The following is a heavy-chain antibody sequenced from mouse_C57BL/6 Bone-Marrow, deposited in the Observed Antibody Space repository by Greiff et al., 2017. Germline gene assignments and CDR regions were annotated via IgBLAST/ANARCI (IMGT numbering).Heavy chain of an antibody. J-gene: IGHJ1*01. Sequence: KVEESGPGLVKPSQSLFLACSITGFPIPSGYYWIWIRQSPGKPLEWMGYITHSGETFSNPSLQSPISITRETSKHQFFLQLNSVTSEDTAMYYCAGDSYGYWYFDVWGAGTTVTVSS. CDR1: GFPIPSGYY. V-gene: IGHV12-3*02. CDR2: ITHSGET. CDR3: AGDSYGYWYFDV. D-gene: IGHD1-1*01.